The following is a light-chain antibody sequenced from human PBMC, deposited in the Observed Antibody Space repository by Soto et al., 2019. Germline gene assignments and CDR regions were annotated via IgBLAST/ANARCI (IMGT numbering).Light chain of an antibody. CDR2: DVR. Sequence: QSALTQPASVSGSPGLSIAISCTGTSSDVGGYNSVSWYQQHPGKAPKLMIYDVRNRPSGVSNRFSGSKSGNTASLTISGLQAEDEGDYYCSSYTTGGSYVFGTGTKLTVL. J-gene: IGLJ1*01. V-gene: IGLV2-14*01. CDR3: SSYTTGGSYV. CDR1: SSDVGGYNS.